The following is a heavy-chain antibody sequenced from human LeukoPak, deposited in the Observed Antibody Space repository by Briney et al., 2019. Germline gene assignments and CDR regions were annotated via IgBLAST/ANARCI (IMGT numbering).Heavy chain of an antibody. V-gene: IGHV4-39*01. Sequence: PSETLSLTCTVSGGSISSSSYYWGWIRQPPGKGLEWIGSIYYSGSTYYNPSLKSRVTISVDTSKNQFSLKLSSVTAADTAVYYCAMPNGDAFDIWGQGTMVTVSS. CDR2: IYYSGST. CDR1: GGSISSSSYY. CDR3: AMPNGDAFDI. J-gene: IGHJ3*02.